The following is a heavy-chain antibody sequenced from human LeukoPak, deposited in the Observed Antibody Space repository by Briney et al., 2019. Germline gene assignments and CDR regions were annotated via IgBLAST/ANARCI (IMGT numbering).Heavy chain of an antibody. CDR1: GYTFTSYY. J-gene: IGHJ5*02. CDR2: INPSGGST. V-gene: IGHV1-46*01. Sequence: ASVKVSCKASGYTFTSYYMHWVRQAPGQGLEWMGIINPSGGSTSYAQKFQGRVTMTRDTSTSTVYMELSSPRSEDTAAYYCARTTLAARYRFDPWGQGTLVTVSS. D-gene: IGHD6-6*01. CDR3: ARTTLAARYRFDP.